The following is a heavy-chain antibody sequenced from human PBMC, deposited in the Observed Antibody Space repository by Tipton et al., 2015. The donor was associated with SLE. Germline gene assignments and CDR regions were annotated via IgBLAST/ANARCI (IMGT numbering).Heavy chain of an antibody. CDR3: ASHVSYDFWSGYSKGGYYCDY. Sequence: TLSLTCSVSGGSVTNYYWSWIRQPPGKGLEWIGYIYYTGTTSYNPSLKSRLIMTVDTSKNQFSLNLRSMTAADTAVYYCASHVSYDFWSGYSKGGYYCDYWGQGTLVTVSS. CDR1: GGSVTNYY. V-gene: IGHV4-59*02. J-gene: IGHJ4*02. D-gene: IGHD3-3*01. CDR2: IYYTGTT.